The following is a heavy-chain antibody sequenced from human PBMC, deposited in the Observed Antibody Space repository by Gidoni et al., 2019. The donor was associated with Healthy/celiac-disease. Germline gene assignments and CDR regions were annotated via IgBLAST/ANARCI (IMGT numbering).Heavy chain of an antibody. Sequence: EVQLVQSAAEVRTPEDSLKISCQAAGYSFTNYWIGWVRQMPGKGLEWMGIIYPGDSDPKYSPSFQGQVTISADKSTSTAYLQWSSLKASDTAIYYCARQYMGDYWGQGTLVTVSS. CDR3: ARQYMGDY. D-gene: IGHD1-20*01. J-gene: IGHJ4*02. CDR1: GYSFTNYW. V-gene: IGHV5-51*01. CDR2: IYPGDSDP.